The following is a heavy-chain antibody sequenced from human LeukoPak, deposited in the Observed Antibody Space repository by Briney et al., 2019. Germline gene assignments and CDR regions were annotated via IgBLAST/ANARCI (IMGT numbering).Heavy chain of an antibody. CDR1: GFTFRRYA. CDR2: ISGSGGRT. V-gene: IGHV3-23*01. D-gene: IGHD3-16*02. J-gene: IGHJ4*02. Sequence: GGSLRLSCTASGFTFRRYAMSWVRQAPGKGLEWVSAISGSGGRTYYADSVKGRFTISRDNSKNTLYLQMSSLRAEDTAVYYCARGTGSYRYKFRDWGQGTLVTVSS. CDR3: ARGTGSYRYKFRD.